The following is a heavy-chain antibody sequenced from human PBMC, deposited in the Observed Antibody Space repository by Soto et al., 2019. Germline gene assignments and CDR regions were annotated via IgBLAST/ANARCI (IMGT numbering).Heavy chain of an antibody. CDR3: ARVKAMIVVVITPGDFDP. V-gene: IGHV1-18*01. D-gene: IGHD3-22*01. CDR1: GYTFTSYG. CDR2: ISAYNGNT. J-gene: IGHJ5*02. Sequence: ASVKVSCKASGYTFTSYGISWVRQAPGQGLEWMGWISAYNGNTNYAQKLQGRVTMTTDTSTSTAYMELRSLRSDDTAVYYCARVKAMIVVVITPGDFDPWGQGTLVTVSS.